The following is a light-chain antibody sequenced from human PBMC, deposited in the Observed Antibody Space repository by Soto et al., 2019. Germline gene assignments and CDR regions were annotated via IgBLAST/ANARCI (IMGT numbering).Light chain of an antibody. CDR3: SLYTTTATK. J-gene: IGLJ2*01. Sequence: QSALTQPASVSGSPGQSITLSCTGTSSDIGGSNYVSWHQQHPGKAPKVVIYDVSNRPSGVSNRFSGSKSGNTASLTIAGLRAEDVAYYYCSLYTTTATKFCGGTKLTVL. V-gene: IGLV2-14*03. CDR2: DVS. CDR1: SSDIGGSNY.